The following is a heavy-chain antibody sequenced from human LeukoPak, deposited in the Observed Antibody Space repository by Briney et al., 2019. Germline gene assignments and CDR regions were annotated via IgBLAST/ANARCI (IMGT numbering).Heavy chain of an antibody. CDR3: AKNEGYCSGGNCFEIDY. CDR1: GFTFSSYA. CDR2: ISGSGGST. D-gene: IGHD2-15*01. Sequence: PGGSLRLSCAASGFTFSSYAISWVRQAPGKGLEWVSAISGSGGSTYYADSVKGRFTISRDNSKNTLYLQMNSLRAEDTAVYYCAKNEGYCSGGNCFEIDYWGQGTLVTVSS. V-gene: IGHV3-23*01. J-gene: IGHJ4*02.